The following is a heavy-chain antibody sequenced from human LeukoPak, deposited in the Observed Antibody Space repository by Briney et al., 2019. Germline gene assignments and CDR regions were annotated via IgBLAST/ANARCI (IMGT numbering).Heavy chain of an antibody. CDR3: AREIHSGYATDVDL. CDR2: IYYSGST. CDR1: GGSISSGLYS. V-gene: IGHV4-30-2*05. Sequence: SSETLSLTCDVSGGSISSGLYSWSWIRQPLGKGLEWIGYIYYSGSTYYNPSLKSRVTISVDTSKNQFSLKLSSVTAADTAVYYCAREIHSGYATDVDLWGQGTLVTVSS. J-gene: IGHJ5*02. D-gene: IGHD5-12*01.